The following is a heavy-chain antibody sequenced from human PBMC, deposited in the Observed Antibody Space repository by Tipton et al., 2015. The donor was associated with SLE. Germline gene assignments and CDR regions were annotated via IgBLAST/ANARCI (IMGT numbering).Heavy chain of an antibody. CDR3: ARKRNGMGI. Sequence: TLSLTCTVSGGSISSSSYYWGWIRQPPGKGLEWIGSIYYGGSTYYNPSLKSRVTISVDTSKNQFSLKLSSVTAADTAVYYCARKRNGMGIWGQGTMVTVSS. D-gene: IGHD5-24*01. CDR1: GGSISSSSYY. V-gene: IGHV4-39*07. J-gene: IGHJ3*02. CDR2: IYYGGST.